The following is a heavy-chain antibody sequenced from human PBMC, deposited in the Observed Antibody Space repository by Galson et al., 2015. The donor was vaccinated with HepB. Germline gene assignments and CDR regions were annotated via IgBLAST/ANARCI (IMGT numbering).Heavy chain of an antibody. CDR3: AKEGLSGTNGVLLYYYYYYMDV. V-gene: IGHV3-30*18. D-gene: IGHD2-8*01. CDR2: ISYDGSNK. CDR1: GFTFSSYG. J-gene: IGHJ6*03. Sequence: SLRLSCAASGFTFSSYGMHWARQAPGKGLEWVAVISYDGSNKYYADSVKGRFTISRDNSKNTLYLQMNSLRAEDTAVYYCAKEGLSGTNGVLLYYYYYYMDVWGKGTTVTVSS.